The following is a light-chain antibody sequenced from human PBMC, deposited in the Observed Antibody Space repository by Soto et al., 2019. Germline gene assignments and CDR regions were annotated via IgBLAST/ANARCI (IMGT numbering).Light chain of an antibody. CDR2: AAS. J-gene: IGKJ2*01. CDR1: QDIGNY. Sequence: DFQMTQSPSSLSASVGDRVTITCRASQDIGNYLAWYQQKPGKVRKLLICAASTLQSGVPSRFIGSGSGTDFTLTISSLQPEDAATYYCQKYVRAPKTFGPGTKLEIK. CDR3: QKYVRAPKT. V-gene: IGKV1-27*01.